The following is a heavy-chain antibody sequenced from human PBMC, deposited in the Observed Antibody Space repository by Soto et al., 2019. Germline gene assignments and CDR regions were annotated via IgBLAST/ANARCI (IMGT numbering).Heavy chain of an antibody. CDR1: GFTFNDHY. D-gene: IGHD3-16*01. CDR3: GRVTWGAFDI. V-gene: IGHV3-72*01. J-gene: IGHJ3*02. CDR2: ARNKANSYII. Sequence: GGSLRLSCAASGFTFNDHYMDWVRQAPGKGLEWVGRARNKANSYIIDYAASVKDRFTISRDDSKNSLYLQMNSLKTEDTAVYYCGRVTWGAFDIWGQGTMVTVSS.